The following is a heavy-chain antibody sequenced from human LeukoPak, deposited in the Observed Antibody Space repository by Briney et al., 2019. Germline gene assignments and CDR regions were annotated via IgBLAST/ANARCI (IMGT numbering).Heavy chain of an antibody. V-gene: IGHV4-38-2*02. J-gene: IGHJ5*02. Sequence: PSETLSLTCAVSGYSISSGYYWGWIRQPPGKGLEWIGSIYYSGSTYYNPSLKSRVTISVDTSKNQFSLKLSSVTAADTAVYYCARELAGANWFDPWGQGTLVTVSS. CDR2: IYYSGST. CDR3: ARELAGANWFDP. D-gene: IGHD6-19*01. CDR1: GYSISSGYY.